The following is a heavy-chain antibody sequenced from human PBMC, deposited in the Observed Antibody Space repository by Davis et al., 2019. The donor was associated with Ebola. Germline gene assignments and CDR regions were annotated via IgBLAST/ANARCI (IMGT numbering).Heavy chain of an antibody. Sequence: SVKVSCKASGYTFTGYYMHWVRQAPGQGLEWMGGIIPILGIANYAQKFQGRVTITADKSTSTAYMELSSLRSEDTAVYYCARTVGATTHNWFDPWGQGTLVTVSS. J-gene: IGHJ5*02. CDR3: ARTVGATTHNWFDP. D-gene: IGHD1-26*01. CDR1: GYTFTGYY. CDR2: IIPILGIA. V-gene: IGHV1-69*10.